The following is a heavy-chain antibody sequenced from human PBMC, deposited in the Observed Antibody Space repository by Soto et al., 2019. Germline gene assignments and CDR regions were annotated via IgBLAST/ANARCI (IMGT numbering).Heavy chain of an antibody. CDR2: ISDDGSKT. CDR3: SKISNRKSWAVTFDH. D-gene: IGHD4-17*01. Sequence: HPGGSLRLSCAASGFSFRDYGMHWVRQAPGKGLEWVAVISDDGSKTYYADSVKGRFTMSRDDSKSTVYLQMNSLRPEDTAMYYCSKISNRKSWAVTFDHWGQGTSVTVSS. J-gene: IGHJ4*02. CDR1: GFSFRDYG. V-gene: IGHV3-30*18.